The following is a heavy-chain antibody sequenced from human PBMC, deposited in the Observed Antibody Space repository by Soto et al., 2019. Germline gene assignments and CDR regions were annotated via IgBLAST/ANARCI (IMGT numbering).Heavy chain of an antibody. CDR3: ARDQLTRYYDSSGYYPD. CDR1: GYTFNRHF. Sequence: ASVKVSCKASGYTFNRHFMHWVRQAPGQGLEWMGWISVYSGSPDYAQKLQGRVTMTTDTSTSTVYMELRDLRSDDTAVYYRARDQLTRYYDSSGYYPDWGQGTLVTVSS. J-gene: IGHJ4*02. D-gene: IGHD3-22*01. CDR2: ISVYSGSP. V-gene: IGHV1-18*04.